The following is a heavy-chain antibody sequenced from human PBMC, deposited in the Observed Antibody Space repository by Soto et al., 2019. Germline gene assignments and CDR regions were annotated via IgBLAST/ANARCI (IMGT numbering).Heavy chain of an antibody. CDR1: GGSISSYY. V-gene: IGHV4-39*01. CDR3: ARRWGYSFDY. D-gene: IGHD7-27*01. Sequence: PSETLSLTCTVSGGSISSYYWGWIRRPPGKGLEWIGSIYYSGSTYYNPSLKSRVTISVDTSKNQFSLKLSSVTAADTVVYYCARRWGYSFDYWGQGTLVTFSS. J-gene: IGHJ4*02. CDR2: IYYSGST.